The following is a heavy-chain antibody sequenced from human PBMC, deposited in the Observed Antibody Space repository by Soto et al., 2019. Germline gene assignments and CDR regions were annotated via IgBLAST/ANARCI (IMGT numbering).Heavy chain of an antibody. J-gene: IGHJ4*03. CDR1: GFTFSTFA. CDR3: ALRKTGSYFDY. V-gene: IGHV3-23*01. Sequence: GGSLRLSCAASGFTFSTFAMSWVRQAPGKGLEWVSGIGASGAGTYYAESVKGRFTISRDNSKNTLYLHMNSLRAEDTAVYYCALRKTGSYFDYWGQGTTVTVSS. D-gene: IGHD1-26*01. CDR2: IGASGAGT.